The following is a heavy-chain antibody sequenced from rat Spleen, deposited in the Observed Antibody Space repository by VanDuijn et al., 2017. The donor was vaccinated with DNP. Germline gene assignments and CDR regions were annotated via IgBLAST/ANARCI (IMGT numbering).Heavy chain of an antibody. Sequence: EVQLQESGPGLVKPSQSLSLTCSVTGYSITSNYWGWIRKFPGNKMAYIGHISYSGSTNYNPSLKSRISISRDTSRNQFFLQLNSVTTEDTATYYCARLRLEWEVRAMDAWGQGTSVTVSS. V-gene: IGHV3-1*01. J-gene: IGHJ4*01. CDR2: ISYSGST. D-gene: IGHD1-1*01. CDR3: ARLRLEWEVRAMDA. CDR1: GYSITSNY.